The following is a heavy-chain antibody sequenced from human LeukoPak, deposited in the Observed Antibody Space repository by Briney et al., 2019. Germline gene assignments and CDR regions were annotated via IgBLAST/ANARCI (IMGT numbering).Heavy chain of an antibody. CDR3: ARNGGTWVQRWLDAFDI. CDR1: GGSFSGYC. J-gene: IGHJ3*02. V-gene: IGHV4-34*01. Sequence: SETLSLTCAVYGGSFSGYCWSWIRQPPGKGLEWIGEINHSGSTNYNPSLKSRVTISVDTSKNQFSLKLSSVTAADTAVYYCARNGGTWVQRWLDAFDIWGQGTMVTVSS. CDR2: INHSGST. D-gene: IGHD5-18*01.